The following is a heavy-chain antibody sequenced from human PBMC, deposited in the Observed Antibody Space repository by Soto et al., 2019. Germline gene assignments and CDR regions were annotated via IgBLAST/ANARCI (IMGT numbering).Heavy chain of an antibody. V-gene: IGHV4-31*03. CDR2: IYYSGST. D-gene: IGHD2-2*01. Sequence: SETLSLTCTVSGGSISSGGYYWSWIRQHPGKGLEWIGYIYYSGSTYYNPSLKSRVTISVDTSKNQFSLKLSSVTAADTAVYYCAREPPLGYCSSTSCSSTPLDAFDIWGQGTMVTVSS. CDR3: AREPPLGYCSSTSCSSTPLDAFDI. CDR1: GGSISSGGYY. J-gene: IGHJ3*02.